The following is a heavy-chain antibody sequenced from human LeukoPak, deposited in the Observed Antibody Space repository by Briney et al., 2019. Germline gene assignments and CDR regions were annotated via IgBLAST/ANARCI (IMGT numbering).Heavy chain of an antibody. CDR2: IYSNGST. J-gene: IGHJ4*02. D-gene: IGHD6-19*01. Sequence: GGSLRLSCAASGLTLSSNYMGWVRQAPGKGLEWVSGIYSNGSTHYTDSVKGRFTISQDNSKNTLYLQMNSLRVEDTAVYYCARDDIAVYGTDYWGQGTLVTVSS. V-gene: IGHV3-53*01. CDR3: ARDDIAVYGTDY. CDR1: GLTLSSNY.